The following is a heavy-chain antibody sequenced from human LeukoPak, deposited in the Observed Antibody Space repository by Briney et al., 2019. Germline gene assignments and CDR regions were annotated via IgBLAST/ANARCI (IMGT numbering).Heavy chain of an antibody. CDR3: ARDPRNSGSYRYFDY. CDR2: IYTGGSK. V-gene: IGHV3-66*01. CDR1: GFSVSTY. Sequence: GGSLRLSCAASGFSVSTYMSWVRQAPGKGLEWVSVIYTGGSKSYADSVKGRFTISRDSSKNTLYLQMNSLRVEDTAVYYCARDPRNSGSYRYFDYWGQGTLVTVSS. J-gene: IGHJ4*02. D-gene: IGHD1-26*01.